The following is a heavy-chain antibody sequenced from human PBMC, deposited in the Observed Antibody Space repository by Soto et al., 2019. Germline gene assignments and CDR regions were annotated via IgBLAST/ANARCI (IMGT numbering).Heavy chain of an antibody. CDR2: IFAHDET. CDR3: AMMRASGPYFDLFDN. Sequence: QVTLKESGPVLVKPAETLTLTCSISGFSLSDIRLGVGWIRQPPGKALEWLAHIFAHDETTYSTSLKTRLSISRDTSKSQVVLTMTNLDPEDTGTYYCAMMRASGPYFDLFDNWGQRALVTVSS. D-gene: IGHD1-26*01. V-gene: IGHV2-26*03. CDR1: GFSLSDIRLG. J-gene: IGHJ4*02.